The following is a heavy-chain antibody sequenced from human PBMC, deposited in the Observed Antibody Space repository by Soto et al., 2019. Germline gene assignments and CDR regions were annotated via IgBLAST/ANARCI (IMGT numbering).Heavy chain of an antibody. D-gene: IGHD6-19*01. CDR1: GFTFRSYG. CDR3: AKDRGSGWYRDVDY. V-gene: IGHV3-30*18. Sequence: QVQLVESGGGVVQPGRSLRLSCAASGFTFRSYGMHWVRQAPGKGLEWVAVISYDGSNKYYADSVKGRFTISRDNSKNTLYLQMNSLRAEDTAVYYCAKDRGSGWYRDVDYWGQGTLVTVSS. CDR2: ISYDGSNK. J-gene: IGHJ4*02.